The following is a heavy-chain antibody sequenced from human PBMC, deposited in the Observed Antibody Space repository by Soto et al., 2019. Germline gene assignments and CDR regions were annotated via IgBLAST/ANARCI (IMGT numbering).Heavy chain of an antibody. V-gene: IGHV4-30-4*01. J-gene: IGHJ4*02. CDR3: AREFKRSSSPPGPLEY. CDR2: IYYSGNT. CDR1: GDSISSGDYY. Sequence: QVQLRESGPGLVKPSQTLSLTCTVSGDSISSGDYYWSWIRQPPGKGLECIGCIYYSGNTYYNPSLKRRFSISVDSSKNQFALQLSPGTVADTAVCYCAREFKRSSSPPGPLEYWVLGTLITVSS. D-gene: IGHD6-13*01.